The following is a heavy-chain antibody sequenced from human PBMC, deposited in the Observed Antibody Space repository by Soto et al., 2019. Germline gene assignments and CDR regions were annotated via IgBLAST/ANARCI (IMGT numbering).Heavy chain of an antibody. J-gene: IGHJ4*01. D-gene: IGHD3-3*01. CDR1: GYSFTTYW. V-gene: IGHV5-10-1*01. CDR3: WRVEKWYYNTYDLDV. CDR2: IDPGDSST. Sequence: GESLKISCQGSGYSFTTYWISWVRQMPGKGLEWMGKIDPGDSSTNYSPSFRGHITISVDRSINTAHLQFSSLKAADTAVYYCWRVEKWYYNTYDLDVWGQGTLVTVSS.